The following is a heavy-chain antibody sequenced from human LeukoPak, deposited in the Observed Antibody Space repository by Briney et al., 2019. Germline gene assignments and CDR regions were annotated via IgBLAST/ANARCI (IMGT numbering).Heavy chain of an antibody. CDR1: GGSISSYY. D-gene: IGHD3-22*01. CDR3: ARQSHDSSGYYYNGMDV. CDR2: IYYSGST. J-gene: IGHJ6*02. Sequence: SETLSLTCTVSGGSISSYYWSWIRQPPGKGLEWIGYIYYSGSTNYNPSLKSRVTISVDTSKNQFPLKLSSVTAADTAVYYCARQSHDSSGYYYNGMDVWGQGTTVTVSS. V-gene: IGHV4-59*08.